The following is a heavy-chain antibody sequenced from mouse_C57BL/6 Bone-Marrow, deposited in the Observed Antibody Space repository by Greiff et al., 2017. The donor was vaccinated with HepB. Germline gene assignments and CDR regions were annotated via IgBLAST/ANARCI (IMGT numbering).Heavy chain of an antibody. CDR2: IDPSDSYT. D-gene: IGHD1-3*01. CDR1: GYTFTSYW. V-gene: IGHV1-69*01. J-gene: IGHJ4*01. Sequence: QVQLQQPGAELVMPGASVKLSCKASGYTFTSYWMHWVKQRPGQGLEWIGEIDPSDSYTNYNQKFKGKSTLTVDKSSSTAYMQLSSLTSEDSAVYYCARKSKNGYYYAMDYWGQGTSVTVSS. CDR3: ARKSKNGYYYAMDY.